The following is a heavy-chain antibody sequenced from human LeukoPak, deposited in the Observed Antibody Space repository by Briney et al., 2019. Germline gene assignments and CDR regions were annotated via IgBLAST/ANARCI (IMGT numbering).Heavy chain of an antibody. D-gene: IGHD3-16*02. Sequence: GGSLRLSCAASGFSLSAYGVHWVRQAPGKGLEWVAVIWYDGTSKDYADSVKGRFTFSRDNSKNTLYLQMNSLRAEDTAVYYCAKSRDYVWGSYRLFDYWGQGTLVTVSS. CDR2: IWYDGTSK. J-gene: IGHJ4*02. CDR1: GFSLSAYG. V-gene: IGHV3-33*06. CDR3: AKSRDYVWGSYRLFDY.